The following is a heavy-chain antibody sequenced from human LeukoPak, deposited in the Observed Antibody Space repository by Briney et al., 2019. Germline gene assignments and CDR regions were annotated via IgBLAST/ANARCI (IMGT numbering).Heavy chain of an antibody. CDR3: AKDQGSGYESRWFDP. J-gene: IGHJ5*02. Sequence: PGGSLRLSCAASGFTFSSYGMHWVRQAPGKGLEWVAVISYDGSNKYYADSVKGRFTISRDNSKNTLYLQMNSLRAEDTAVYYCAKDQGSGYESRWFDPWGQGTLVTVSS. CDR1: GFTFSSYG. V-gene: IGHV3-30*18. CDR2: ISYDGSNK. D-gene: IGHD5-12*01.